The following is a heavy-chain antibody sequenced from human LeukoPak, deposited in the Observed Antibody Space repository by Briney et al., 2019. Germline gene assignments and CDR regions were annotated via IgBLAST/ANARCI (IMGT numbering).Heavy chain of an antibody. J-gene: IGHJ4*02. V-gene: IGHV3-13*04. CDR2: IGTAGDT. Sequence: PGGSLRLSCAASGFTFSNYDMHWVRQATGKGLEWVSAIGTAGDTYYPGSVRGRFTMSRENAKNSLYLQMNSLAAGDTAVYYCARGPNTHFDYWGQGILVTVSS. D-gene: IGHD2-8*01. CDR1: GFTFSNYD. CDR3: ARGPNTHFDY.